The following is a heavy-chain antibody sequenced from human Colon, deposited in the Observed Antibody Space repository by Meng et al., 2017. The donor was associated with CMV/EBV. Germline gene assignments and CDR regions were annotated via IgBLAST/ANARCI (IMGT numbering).Heavy chain of an antibody. V-gene: IGHV3-23*01. CDR1: EITLNTYV. CDR2: IDYGGRT. CDR3: ALVAIASSGEFHFDY. Sequence: GSLRLSCAASEITLNTYVMRWVRQAPGKGLEWVSSIDYGGRTYYPDSVKGRFTISRDSSKNMLYLQMNSLRVEDTAVYYCALVAIASSGEFHFDYWGQGTLVTVSS. D-gene: IGHD3-10*01. J-gene: IGHJ4*02.